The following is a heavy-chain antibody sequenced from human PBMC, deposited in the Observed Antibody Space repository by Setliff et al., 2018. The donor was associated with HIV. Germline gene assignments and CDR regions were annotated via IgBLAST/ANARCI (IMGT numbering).Heavy chain of an antibody. V-gene: IGHV4-61*02. Sequence: PSETLSLTCTVSGGSIGSGSYYWTWIRQPAGKGLEWIGRIYTSGNINYNPSLKSRVTISVDTSKNQFSLNLSSVTAADTAVYYCARDPPSPYSSGWYFSYYYHGMDVWGQGTTVTVSS. CDR2: IYTSGNI. CDR1: GGSIGSGSYY. CDR3: ARDPPSPYSSGWYFSYYYHGMDV. J-gene: IGHJ6*02. D-gene: IGHD6-19*01.